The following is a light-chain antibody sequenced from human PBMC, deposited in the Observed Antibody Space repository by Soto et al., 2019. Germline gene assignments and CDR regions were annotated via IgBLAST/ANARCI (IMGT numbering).Light chain of an antibody. V-gene: IGKV1-5*03. CDR3: QHYNSYSEA. CDR2: KAS. J-gene: IGKJ1*01. Sequence: DIQITPSPSTLSGSVGDSVTITCRASQTISSWLAWYQQKPGKAPKLLIYKASTLKSGVPSRFSGSGSGTEFTLTISSLQPDDFATYYCQHYNSYSEAFGQGTKVDIK. CDR1: QTISSW.